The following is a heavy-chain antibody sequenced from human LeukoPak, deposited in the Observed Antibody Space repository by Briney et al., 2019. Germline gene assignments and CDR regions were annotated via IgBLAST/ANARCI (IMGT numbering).Heavy chain of an antibody. Sequence: LPGGSLRLSCAASAFTFSDYSMNWVRQAPGKGLEWLSYISGRSSTIYYADSVKGRFTISRDNAKNSLYLQMNSLRAEDTAVYYCARDRIKSGSYYFDYWGQGTLVTVSS. CDR2: ISGRSSTI. V-gene: IGHV3-48*01. D-gene: IGHD1-26*01. CDR1: AFTFSDYS. CDR3: ARDRIKSGSYYFDY. J-gene: IGHJ4*02.